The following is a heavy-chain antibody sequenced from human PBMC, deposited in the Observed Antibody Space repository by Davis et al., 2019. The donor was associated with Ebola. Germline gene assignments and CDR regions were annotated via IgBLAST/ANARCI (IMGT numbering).Heavy chain of an antibody. CDR3: ASSSDFWFPYAFDI. V-gene: IGHV3-11*06. Sequence: PGGSLRLSCAASGFTFSDYYMIWIRQAPGKGLEWVSYITSTSSYTNYADSVKGRFTISRDNAENSLYLQMNSLRAEDTAVYYCASSSDFWFPYAFDIWGQGTMVTVSS. CDR1: GFTFSDYY. D-gene: IGHD3-3*01. CDR2: ITSTSSYT. J-gene: IGHJ3*02.